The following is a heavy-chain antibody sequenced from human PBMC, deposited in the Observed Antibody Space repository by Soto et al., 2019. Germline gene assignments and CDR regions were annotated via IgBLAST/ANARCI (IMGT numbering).Heavy chain of an antibody. D-gene: IGHD2-21*01. Sequence: QVQLVQSGAEVRKPGSSVEVSCMASGSTFSSYTVNWVRQAPGQGLEWIGRIIPVLGVTHYARRFQGRVTITADRSRKTACIELTSLTSEDTAVYYCARRRYCGVECYNKFYYGMDVWGQGTTVTVSS. CDR1: GSTFSSYT. CDR2: IIPVLGVT. CDR3: ARRRYCGVECYNKFYYGMDV. J-gene: IGHJ6*02. V-gene: IGHV1-69*02.